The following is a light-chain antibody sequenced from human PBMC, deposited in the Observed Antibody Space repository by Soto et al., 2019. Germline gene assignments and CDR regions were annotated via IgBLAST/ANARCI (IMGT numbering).Light chain of an antibody. Sequence: EIVMTQSPATLFVSPGERATLSCRASQSISSNLAWYQQKPGQAPRLLISAASTGATGVPARFSGSGSGTEFTLTISSLQSEDCAAYYCQQYNDWPTWTFGQGTKVDIK. CDR1: QSISSN. CDR3: QQYNDWPTWT. CDR2: AAS. J-gene: IGKJ1*01. V-gene: IGKV3-15*01.